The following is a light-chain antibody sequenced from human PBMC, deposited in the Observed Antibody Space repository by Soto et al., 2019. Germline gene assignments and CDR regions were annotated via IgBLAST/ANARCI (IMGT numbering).Light chain of an antibody. Sequence: DIQMTQSPSTLSASVGDSLTITCRASHSIRDCLAWYQQKPGKAPHLLIYDASNLESGVPSRFSGSGSGTEFTXTXSSXXXXDFATYYCQQYESYSLTFGGGTRVEIK. J-gene: IGKJ4*01. V-gene: IGKV1-5*01. CDR3: QQYESYSLT. CDR2: DAS. CDR1: HSIRDC.